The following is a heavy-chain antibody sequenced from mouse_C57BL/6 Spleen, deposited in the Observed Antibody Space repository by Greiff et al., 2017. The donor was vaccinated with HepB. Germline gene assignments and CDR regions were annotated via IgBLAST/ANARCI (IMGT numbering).Heavy chain of an antibody. CDR1: GYTFTDYY. J-gene: IGHJ4*01. V-gene: IGHV1-19*01. CDR3: ARETILRHDYYYAMDY. CDR2: INPYNGGT. D-gene: IGHD1-1*01. Sequence: EVQLQQSGPVLVKPGASVKMSCKASGYTFTDYYMNWVKQSHGKSLEWIGVINPYNGGTSYNQKFKGKATLTVDKSSSTAYMELNSLTSEDSAVYYCARETILRHDYYYAMDYWGQGTSVTVSS.